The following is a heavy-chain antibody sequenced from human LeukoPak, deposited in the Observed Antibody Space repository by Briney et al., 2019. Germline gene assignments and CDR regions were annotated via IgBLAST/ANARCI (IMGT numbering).Heavy chain of an antibody. CDR2: MNPNSGNT. V-gene: IGHV1-8*02. J-gene: IGHJ4*02. CDR1: GYTFTGYY. D-gene: IGHD1-1*01. Sequence: ASVKVSCKASGYTFTGYYMHWVRQAPGQGLEWMGWMNPNSGNTGYAQKFQGRVTMTRNTSISTAYMELSSLRSEDTAVYYCARDVSAVGGLERPATLGYWGQGTLVTVSS. CDR3: ARDVSAVGGLERPATLGY.